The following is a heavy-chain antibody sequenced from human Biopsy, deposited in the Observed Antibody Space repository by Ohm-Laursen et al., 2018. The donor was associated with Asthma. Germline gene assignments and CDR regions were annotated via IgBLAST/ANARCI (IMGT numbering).Heavy chain of an antibody. V-gene: IGHV3-53*01. CDR1: GFTFSKAW. Sequence: SLRLSCTASGFTFSKAWMSWLRQPPGKGLEWVSVIYSGGGTYYADSVQGRVTISRDNSKNTLSLQMNSLRAEDTAVYYCARAYGGSFFSGAFDIWGQGTMVTVSS. J-gene: IGHJ3*02. CDR2: IYSGGGT. D-gene: IGHD4-23*01. CDR3: ARAYGGSFFSGAFDI.